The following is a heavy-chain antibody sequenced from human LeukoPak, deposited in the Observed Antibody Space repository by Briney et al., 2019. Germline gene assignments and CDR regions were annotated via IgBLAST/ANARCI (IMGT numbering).Heavy chain of an antibody. D-gene: IGHD3-3*01. CDR3: ASFPPMEWRAPTGYYYMDV. CDR2: IYYSGST. Sequence: KTSETLSLTCTVSGGSISSSSYYWGWIRQPPGKGLEWIGSIYYSGSTYYNPSLKSRVTISVDKSKNQFSLKLSSVTAADTAVYYCASFPPMEWRAPTGYYYMDVWGKGTTVTVSS. J-gene: IGHJ6*03. V-gene: IGHV4-39*07. CDR1: GGSISSSSYY.